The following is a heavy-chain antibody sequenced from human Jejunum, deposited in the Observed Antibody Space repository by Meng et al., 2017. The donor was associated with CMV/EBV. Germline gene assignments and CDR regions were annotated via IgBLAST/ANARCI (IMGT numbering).Heavy chain of an antibody. J-gene: IGHJ5*02. CDR2: IYTSGST. V-gene: IGHV4-61*02. CDR3: ARDPSYYDSSGRQS. Sequence: QGRRQGSGPGLVKPSHTLSLTCTVSGGSINSGSYYGSWIRQPAGEGLEWIGRIYTSGSTYYNPSLKSRVTISIDTSKNQFFLKLSSVTAADTAVYYCARDPSYYDSSGRQSWGQGTLVTVSS. D-gene: IGHD3-22*01. CDR1: GGSINSGSYY.